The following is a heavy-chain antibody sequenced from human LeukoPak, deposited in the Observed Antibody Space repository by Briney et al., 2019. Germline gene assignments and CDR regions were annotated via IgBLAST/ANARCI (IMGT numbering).Heavy chain of an antibody. V-gene: IGHV3-7*01. J-gene: IGHJ4*02. CDR1: GFTFSSYW. Sequence: GGSLRLSCAASGFTFSSYWMSWVRQAPGKGLEWVANIKQDGSEKYYVGSVKGRFTISRDNAKNSLYLQMNSLRAEDTAVYYCARDRVWGSYRWYYFDYWGQGTLVTVSS. D-gene: IGHD3-16*02. CDR3: ARDRVWGSYRWYYFDY. CDR2: IKQDGSEK.